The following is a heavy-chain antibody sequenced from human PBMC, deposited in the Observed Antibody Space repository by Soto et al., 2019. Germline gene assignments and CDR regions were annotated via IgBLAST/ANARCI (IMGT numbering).Heavy chain of an antibody. V-gene: IGHV2-5*02. J-gene: IGHJ5*02. Sequence: QITLKESGPTLVKPTQTLTLTCTFSGFSLSTSGVGVGWIRQPPGKALEWLALIYWDDDKRYSPSLNTRLTITKDTSKNLVVLTMTNMDPMDTATYYCAHSVRVVDPRSGWFDPWGQGTLVTVSS. CDR3: AHSVRVVDPRSGWFDP. D-gene: IGHD2-8*02. CDR2: IYWDDDK. CDR1: GFSLSTSGVG.